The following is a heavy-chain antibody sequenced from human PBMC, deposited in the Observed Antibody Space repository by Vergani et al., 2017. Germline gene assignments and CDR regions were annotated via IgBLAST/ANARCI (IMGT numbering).Heavy chain of an antibody. CDR1: GGSISSSSYY. D-gene: IGHD5-18*01. V-gene: IGHV4-39*01. J-gene: IGHJ5*02. CDR3: ARQLDSYGHTLGWFDP. Sequence: QLQLQESGPGLVKPSETLSLTCTVSGGSISSSSYYWGWIRQPPGKGLEWIGSIYYSGSTYYNPSLKSRVTISVDTSKNQFSLKLSSVTAADTAVYYCARQLDSYGHTLGWFDPWGQGTLVTVSS. CDR2: IYYSGST.